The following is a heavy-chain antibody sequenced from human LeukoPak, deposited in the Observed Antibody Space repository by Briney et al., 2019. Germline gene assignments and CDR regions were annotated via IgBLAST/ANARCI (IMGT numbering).Heavy chain of an antibody. CDR3: TNSDDYGDY. CDR1: GFTFSSYV. CDR2: IAFDDTDR. V-gene: IGHV3-30*04. J-gene: IGHJ4*02. Sequence: GGSLRLSCAASGFTFSSYVMHWVRQAPGKGLEWVAAIAFDDTDRYYIDSVKGRFTISRDDSKNTLYLHMTSLRAEDTAVYYCTNSDDYGDYWGQGTLVTVSS.